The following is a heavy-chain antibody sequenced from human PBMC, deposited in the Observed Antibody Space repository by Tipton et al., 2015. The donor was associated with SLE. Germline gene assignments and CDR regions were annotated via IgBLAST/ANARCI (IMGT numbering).Heavy chain of an antibody. Sequence: SLRLSCAASGFTFSSYSLTWVRQAPGKGLEWVSSISSSSSYIYYADSVKGRFTISRDNAKNSLYLQMNSLRAEDTAVYYCAKDIGYGSGSGFDYWGQGTLVTVSS. J-gene: IGHJ4*02. CDR3: AKDIGYGSGSGFDY. CDR1: GFTFSSYS. V-gene: IGHV3-21*03. CDR2: ISSSSSYI. D-gene: IGHD3-10*01.